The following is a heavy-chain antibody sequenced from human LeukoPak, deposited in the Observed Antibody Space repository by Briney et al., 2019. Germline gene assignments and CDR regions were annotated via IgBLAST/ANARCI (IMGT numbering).Heavy chain of an antibody. CDR1: GGTFSSYG. CDR2: IIPIFGTA. CDR3: ARNPLAVAGSKWFYGSFDY. V-gene: IGHV1-69*13. Sequence: GASVKVSCKASGGTFSSYGITWVRQAPGQGLEWMGWIIPIFGTANYAQKFQGRVTITADESTSTAYMELSSLRSEDTAVYYCARNPLAVAGSKWFYGSFDYWGQGTLVTVSS. D-gene: IGHD6-19*01. J-gene: IGHJ4*02.